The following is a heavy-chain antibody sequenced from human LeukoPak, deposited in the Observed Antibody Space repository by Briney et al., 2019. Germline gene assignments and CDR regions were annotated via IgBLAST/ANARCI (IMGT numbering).Heavy chain of an antibody. CDR3: ARHRELTPLAPFDY. J-gene: IGHJ4*02. CDR2: IYPGDAHT. CDR1: GYSFSTYW. D-gene: IGHD3-10*01. Sequence: GESLKISCKGPGYSFSTYWIGWVRQMPGKGLEWMGIIYPGDAHTRSSPSFQGQVTFSADKSISPAYRQWTSLKASDTAMYYWARHRELTPLAPFDYWGQGTLVTVSS. V-gene: IGHV5-51*01.